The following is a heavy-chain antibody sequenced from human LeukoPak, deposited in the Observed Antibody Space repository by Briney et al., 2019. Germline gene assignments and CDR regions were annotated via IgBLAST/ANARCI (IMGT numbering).Heavy chain of an antibody. CDR3: ARDRRLGIAVAGTKGDWFDP. CDR2: ISAYNGNT. D-gene: IGHD6-19*01. Sequence: GASVKVSCKASGYTFTSYGISWVRQAPGQGLEWMGWISAYNGNTNYAQKLQGRVTMTTDTSTSTAYMELRSLRSGDTAVYYCARDRRLGIAVAGTKGDWFDPWGQGTLVTVSS. J-gene: IGHJ5*02. CDR1: GYTFTSYG. V-gene: IGHV1-18*01.